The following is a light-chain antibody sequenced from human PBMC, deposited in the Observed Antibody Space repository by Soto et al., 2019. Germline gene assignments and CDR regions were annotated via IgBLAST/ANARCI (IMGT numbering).Light chain of an antibody. CDR2: SNS. V-gene: IGLV1-40*01. J-gene: IGLJ1*01. CDR3: QSYDSSLSGDV. Sequence: QSALTQPPSVSGAPGQRVTISCTGSSSNIGAGYDVHWYQQLPGTAPKLLIYSNSNRPSGVPDRFSGSKSGTSASLAITGLQAEDEADYYCQSYDSSLSGDVFGTGTKVTVL. CDR1: SSNIGAGYD.